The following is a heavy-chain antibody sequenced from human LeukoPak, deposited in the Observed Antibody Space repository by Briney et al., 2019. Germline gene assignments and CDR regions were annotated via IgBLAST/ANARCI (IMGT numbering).Heavy chain of an antibody. D-gene: IGHD4-17*01. V-gene: IGHV3-23*01. Sequence: GGSLRLSCAASGFTFSDYALIWVRQAPGKGLEWISAMRGTGGTTYYADSVKGRCTISRDNSRNTVYLQMNSLRAEDTVIYFCGKDPTGDYVGAFDFWGPGTMVTVSS. CDR1: GFTFSDYA. J-gene: IGHJ3*01. CDR2: MRGTGGTT. CDR3: GKDPTGDYVGAFDF.